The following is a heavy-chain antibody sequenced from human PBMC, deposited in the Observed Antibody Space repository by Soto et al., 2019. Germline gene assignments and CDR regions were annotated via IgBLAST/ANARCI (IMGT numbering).Heavy chain of an antibody. D-gene: IGHD3-3*01. CDR2: IHHSGST. CDR1: GGSVSSGSYY. V-gene: IGHV4-61*01. J-gene: IGHJ4*02. CDR3: ARATMGYDFWSNKYYSDY. Sequence: XETLSLTCTVSGGSVSSGSYYWSWNRQPPGKGLEWIGYIHHSGSTNYNTSLKSRVTILVDTSKNQFSLKVSSVTAADTAVYYCARATMGYDFWSNKYYSDYWGQGSLVTVSS.